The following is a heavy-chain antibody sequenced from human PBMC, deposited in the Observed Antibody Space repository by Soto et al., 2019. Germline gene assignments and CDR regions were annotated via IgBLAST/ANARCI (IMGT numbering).Heavy chain of an antibody. CDR3: ARDTVTIFGVAIPQYNWFDP. D-gene: IGHD3-3*01. CDR2: ISAYNGNT. J-gene: IGHJ5*02. CDR1: GYTFTSYG. V-gene: IGHV1-18*01. Sequence: ASVKVSCKASGYTFTSYGISWVRQAPGQGLEWMGWISAYNGNTNYAQKLQGRVTMTTDTSTSTAYMELRSLRSDDTAVYYCARDTVTIFGVAIPQYNWFDPWGQRTLVTVSS.